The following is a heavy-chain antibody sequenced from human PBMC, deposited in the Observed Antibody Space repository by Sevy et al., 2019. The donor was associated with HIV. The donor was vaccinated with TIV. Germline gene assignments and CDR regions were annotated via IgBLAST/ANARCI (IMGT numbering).Heavy chain of an antibody. CDR2: INPNSGGT. V-gene: IGHV1-2*02. CDR3: ARSGSGYSYGYVIDY. CDR1: GYTFTGYY. Sequence: ASVKVSCKASGYTFTGYYMHWVRQAPGQGLEWMGWINPNSGGTNYAQKFQGRVTMTRDTSISTAYMELSRLRSDDRAVYYCARSGSGYSYGYVIDYWGQGTLVTVSS. D-gene: IGHD5-18*01. J-gene: IGHJ4*02.